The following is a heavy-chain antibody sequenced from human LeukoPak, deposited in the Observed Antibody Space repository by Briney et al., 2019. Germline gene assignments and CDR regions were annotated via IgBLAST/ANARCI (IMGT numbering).Heavy chain of an antibody. CDR3: AGGWGSWLLRYFDWLPSFDY. J-gene: IGHJ4*02. CDR2: IIPIFGTA. Sequence: SVKVSCKTSGGTFSSYAISWVRQAPAQGLEWMGGIIPIFGTANYAQKFQGRVTITADESTSTAYMELSSLRAEDTAVYYCAGGWGSWLLRYFDWLPSFDYWGQGTLVTVSS. V-gene: IGHV1-69*13. D-gene: IGHD3-9*01. CDR1: GGTFSSYA.